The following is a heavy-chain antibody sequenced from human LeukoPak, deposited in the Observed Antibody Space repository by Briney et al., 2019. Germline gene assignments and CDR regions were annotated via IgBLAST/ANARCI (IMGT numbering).Heavy chain of an antibody. CDR1: GYTFTSYD. CDR3: ARGVFGVVIYFDY. D-gene: IGHD3-3*01. CDR2: MNPNSGNT. V-gene: IGHV1-8*01. Sequence: GASVKVSCKASGYTFTSYDINWVRQATGQGLEWMGWMNPNSGNTGYAQKFQGRVTMTRNTSISTAYMELSRLRSDDTAVYYCARGVFGVVIYFDYWGQGTLVTVSS. J-gene: IGHJ4*02.